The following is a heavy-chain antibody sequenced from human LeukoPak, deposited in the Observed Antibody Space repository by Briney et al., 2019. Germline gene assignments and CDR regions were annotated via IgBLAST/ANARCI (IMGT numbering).Heavy chain of an antibody. CDR3: AKEATRYYYDSSGDAFDI. D-gene: IGHD3-22*01. Sequence: GGSLRLSCAASGFTFSSYSMNWVRQAPGKGLEWVSSISSSSIYIYYADSVKGRFTISRDNSKNTLYLQMNSLRAEDTAVYYCAKEATRYYYDSSGDAFDIWGQGTMVTVSS. J-gene: IGHJ3*02. CDR1: GFTFSSYS. V-gene: IGHV3-21*04. CDR2: ISSSSIYI.